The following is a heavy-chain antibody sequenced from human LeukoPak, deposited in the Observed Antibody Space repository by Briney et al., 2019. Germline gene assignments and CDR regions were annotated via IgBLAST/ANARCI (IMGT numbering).Heavy chain of an antibody. V-gene: IGHV1-69*13. CDR2: IIPIFGTA. D-gene: IGHD3-16*02. Sequence: SVKVSCKASGGTFSSYAISWVRQAPGQGLEWMGGIIPIFGTANYAQKFQGRVTITAGESTSTAYMELSSLRSEDTAVYYCASADTYYDYVWGSYRFNWFDPWGQGTLVTVSS. J-gene: IGHJ5*02. CDR3: ASADTYYDYVWGSYRFNWFDP. CDR1: GGTFSSYA.